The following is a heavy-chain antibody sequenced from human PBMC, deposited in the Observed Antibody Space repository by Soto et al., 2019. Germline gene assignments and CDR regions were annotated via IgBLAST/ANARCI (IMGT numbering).Heavy chain of an antibody. D-gene: IGHD2-15*01. V-gene: IGHV3-23*01. CDR2: FFNGDGGT. Sequence: GGSLRLSCAASGFTFSNSAMSWIRQAPGKGLEWVSLFFNGDGGTHYADSVKGRFTISRDNSQNTLYLQMNSLRVEDTAIYYCARYVAAFDIWGQGTVVTVSS. J-gene: IGHJ3*02. CDR3: ARYVAAFDI. CDR1: GFTFSNSA.